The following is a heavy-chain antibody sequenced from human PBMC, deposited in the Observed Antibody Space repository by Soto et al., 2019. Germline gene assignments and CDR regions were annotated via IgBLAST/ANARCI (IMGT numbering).Heavy chain of an antibody. D-gene: IGHD4-4*01. J-gene: IGHJ6*02. Sequence: QVQLVQSGAAVKKPGSSVKVSCKASGGTFSSYAISWVRQAPGQGLEWMGGIIPIFGTANYAQKFQGRVTITADESTSTADMELSRLRSEDTAVYYCARVPHDYSNYYYGMDGWGQGTTVTVSS. CDR3: ARVPHDYSNYYYGMDG. CDR1: GGTFSSYA. V-gene: IGHV1-69*12. CDR2: IIPIFGTA.